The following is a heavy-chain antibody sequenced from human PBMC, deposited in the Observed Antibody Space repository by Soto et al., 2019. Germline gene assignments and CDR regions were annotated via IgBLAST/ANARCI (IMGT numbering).Heavy chain of an antibody. Sequence: EVQLVESGGGLVQPGGSLRLSCAASGFTVSSFYMTWVRQAPGKGLQWVAVISSGGSTYYADSVKGRFTISRDNSKNTLNIEMNSLRAEDTAVYYCARDTFGGAYDFLHGGQGTLVTVSS. CDR2: ISSGGST. V-gene: IGHV3-66*01. J-gene: IGHJ4*02. CDR1: GFTVSSFY. D-gene: IGHD3-3*01. CDR3: ARDTFGGAYDFLH.